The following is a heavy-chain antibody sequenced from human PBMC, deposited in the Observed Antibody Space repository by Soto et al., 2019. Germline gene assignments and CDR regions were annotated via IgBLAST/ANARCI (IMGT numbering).Heavy chain of an antibody. CDR1: GYTFTSYA. J-gene: IGHJ6*02. V-gene: IGHV1-3*01. CDR3: ARTARYSSSSYYYYGMDV. D-gene: IGHD6-6*01. CDR2: INAGNGNT. Sequence: GASVKVSCKASGYTFTSYAMHWVRQAPGQRLEWMGWINAGNGNTKYSQKFQGRVTITRDTSASTAYMELSSLRSEDTAVYYCARTARYSSSSYYYYGMDVWGQGTTGTVS.